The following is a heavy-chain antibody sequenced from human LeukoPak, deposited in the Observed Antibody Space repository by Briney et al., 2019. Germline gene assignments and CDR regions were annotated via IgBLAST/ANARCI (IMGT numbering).Heavy chain of an antibody. Sequence: PGGSLRLSCAASGFTFSGSAMSWVRQAPGEGLEWVSLISYSGANSYYTDSVRGRFTISRDNSKDTLFLQMNSLKIEDTGVYYCTTDSYDIWGQGTLVTVSS. CDR3: TTDSYDI. D-gene: IGHD3-16*01. J-gene: IGHJ4*02. CDR1: GFTFSGSA. CDR2: ISYSGANS. V-gene: IGHV3-23*01.